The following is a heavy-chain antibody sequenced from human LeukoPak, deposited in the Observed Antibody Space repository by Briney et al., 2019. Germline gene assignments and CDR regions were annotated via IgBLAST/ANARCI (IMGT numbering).Heavy chain of an antibody. CDR2: IRPDGQNK. J-gene: IGHJ6*03. D-gene: IGHD2-15*01. CDR3: AKEGEGSWDMDV. CDR1: GVTFNGYG. Sequence: PGGSLRLSCAASGVTFNGYGMYWVRQAPGKGPEWLAFIRPDGQNKYYAESVKGRSMISRDNSKQTVDLHMSSLRDEDTARYDCAKEGEGSWDMDVWGTGTTVTVSS. V-gene: IGHV3-30*02.